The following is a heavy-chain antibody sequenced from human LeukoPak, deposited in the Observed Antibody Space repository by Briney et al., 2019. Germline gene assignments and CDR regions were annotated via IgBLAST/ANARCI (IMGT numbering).Heavy chain of an antibody. J-gene: IGHJ4*02. CDR3: ARDRALDY. V-gene: IGHV4-59*01. Sequence: SSETLSLTCTVSGGSISSYYWSWIQQPPGKGLEWIGYIYYSGSTNYNPSLKSRVTISVDTSKNQFSLKLSSVTAADTAVYYCARDRALDYWGQGTLVTVSS. CDR1: GGSISSYY. CDR2: IYYSGST.